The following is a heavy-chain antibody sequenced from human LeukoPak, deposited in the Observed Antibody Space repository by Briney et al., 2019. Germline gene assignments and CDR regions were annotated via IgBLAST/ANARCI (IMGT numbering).Heavy chain of an antibody. Sequence: GESLKISCKGSGYSFTTSWIGWVRQLPGKGLEWMGTIYPGDSDTRYSPSFQGQVSISADKSISTAYLLWSSLKASDTAMYYCARQLYDSSGYYHHDAFDIWGQGTMVTVSS. CDR2: IYPGDSDT. D-gene: IGHD3-22*01. CDR1: GYSFTTSW. J-gene: IGHJ3*02. CDR3: ARQLYDSSGYYHHDAFDI. V-gene: IGHV5-51*01.